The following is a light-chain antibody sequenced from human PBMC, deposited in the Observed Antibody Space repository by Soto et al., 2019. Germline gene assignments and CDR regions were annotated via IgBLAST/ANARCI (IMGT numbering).Light chain of an antibody. CDR1: NSNIESNT. CDR2: SNN. V-gene: IGLV1-44*01. Sequence: QSVLTQPPSASGTPGQRVTISCSGSNSNIESNTVNWYQQLPGTAPKLLIYSNNQRPSGVPDRFSGSESGTAASLAISGLQSDDEADYYCAAWDDSLNGHVVFGGGTKLTVL. J-gene: IGLJ2*01. CDR3: AAWDDSLNGHVV.